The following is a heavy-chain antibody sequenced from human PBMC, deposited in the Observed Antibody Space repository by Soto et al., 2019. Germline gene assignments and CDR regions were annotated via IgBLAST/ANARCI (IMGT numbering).Heavy chain of an antibody. CDR2: LVPQFGTP. J-gene: IGHJ4*02. V-gene: IGHV1-69*01. CDR3: ARQNRDTPMVPFDV. Sequence: QVQLVQSGAEVKKPGSPVKVSCLASRGTFNRYAINWVRQAPGRGLEWLGALVPQFGTPNYAQKFQDRVTIVADESTNTTSMELRGLTSDDTAVYYCARQNRDTPMVPFDVWGQGTLVTVSS. D-gene: IGHD5-18*01. CDR1: RGTFNRYA.